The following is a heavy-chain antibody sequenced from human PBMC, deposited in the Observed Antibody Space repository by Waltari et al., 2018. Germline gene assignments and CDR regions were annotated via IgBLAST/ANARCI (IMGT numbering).Heavy chain of an antibody. V-gene: IGHV1-3*01. CDR2: INAGNGNT. J-gene: IGHJ6*02. D-gene: IGHD4-17*01. CDR3: AMLEIRTTVTTGGMDV. Sequence: QVQLVQSGAEVKKPGASVKVSCKASSYTFTSYAMHWVRQAPGQRLEWMGWINAGNGNTKYSQKFQGRVTITRDTSASTAYMELSSLRSEDTAVYYCAMLEIRTTVTTGGMDVWGQGTTVTVSS. CDR1: SYTFTSYA.